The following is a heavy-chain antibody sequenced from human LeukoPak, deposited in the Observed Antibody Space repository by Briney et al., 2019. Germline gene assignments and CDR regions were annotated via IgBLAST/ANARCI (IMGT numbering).Heavy chain of an antibody. CDR2: ISGSGGST. V-gene: IGHV3-23*01. J-gene: IGHJ4*02. CDR3: AENLRRTTLEDFDY. CDR1: GFTFSSYA. Sequence: GGSLRLSCAASGFTFSSYAMSWVRQAPGKGLEWVSAISGSGGSTYYADSVKGRFTISRDNSKNTLYLQMNSLRAEDTAVYYCAENLRRTTLEDFDYWGQGTLVTVSS. D-gene: IGHD1/OR15-1a*01.